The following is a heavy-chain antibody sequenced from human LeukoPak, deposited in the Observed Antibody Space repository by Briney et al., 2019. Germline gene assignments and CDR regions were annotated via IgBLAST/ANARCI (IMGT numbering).Heavy chain of an antibody. CDR3: ASVHQLESGYSYGYLETVYYYYGMDV. V-gene: IGHV4-34*01. CDR2: INHSGST. D-gene: IGHD5-18*01. CDR1: GVSFSGYY. Sequence: PSETLSLTCAVYGVSFSGYYWSWIRQPPGKGLEWIGEINHSGSTNYNPSLKSRVTISVDTSKNQFSLKLSSVTAADTAVYYCASVHQLESGYSYGYLETVYYYYGMDVWGQGTTVTVSS. J-gene: IGHJ6*02.